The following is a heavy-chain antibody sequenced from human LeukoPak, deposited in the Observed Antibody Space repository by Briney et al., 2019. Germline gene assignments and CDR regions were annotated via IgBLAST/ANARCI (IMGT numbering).Heavy chain of an antibody. CDR2: IYSGGST. Sequence: GGSLRLSCASPGFTVSSNYMSWVRQAPGKGLEWVSVIYSGGSTYYADSVKGRFTISRDNSKNTLYLQMNSLRAEDTAVYYCAIFGDYYYYGMDVWGQGTTVTVSS. D-gene: IGHD2-21*01. J-gene: IGHJ6*02. V-gene: IGHV3-66*02. CDR3: AIFGDYYYYGMDV. CDR1: GFTVSSNY.